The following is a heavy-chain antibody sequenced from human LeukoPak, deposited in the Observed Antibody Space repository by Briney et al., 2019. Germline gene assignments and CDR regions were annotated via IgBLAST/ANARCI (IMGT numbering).Heavy chain of an antibody. CDR1: GGSISSSSYY. V-gene: IGHV4-39*01. D-gene: IGHD6-13*01. CDR3: ARRAAAGPYFDY. Sequence: PSETLSLTCTVSGGSISSSSYYWGWIRQPPGKGLEWIGSIYYSGSTYYNPSLKSRVTISVDTSKNQFSLKLSSVTAADTAVYYCARRAAAGPYFDYWGQGTLVTVSS. J-gene: IGHJ4*02. CDR2: IYYSGST.